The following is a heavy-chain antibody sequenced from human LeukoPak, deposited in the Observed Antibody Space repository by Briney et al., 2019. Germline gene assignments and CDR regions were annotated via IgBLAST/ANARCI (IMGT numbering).Heavy chain of an antibody. CDR2: ISWNSGSI. Sequence: GRSLRLSCAASGFTFDDYAMHWVRQAPGKGLEWVSGISWNSGSIGYADSVKGRFTISRDNPKNSLFVQMNSLRAEDTAVYYCARHEYCSGGNCFYGMDVWGKGTTVTVSS. CDR1: GFTFDDYA. D-gene: IGHD2-15*01. J-gene: IGHJ6*04. V-gene: IGHV3-9*01. CDR3: ARHEYCSGGNCFYGMDV.